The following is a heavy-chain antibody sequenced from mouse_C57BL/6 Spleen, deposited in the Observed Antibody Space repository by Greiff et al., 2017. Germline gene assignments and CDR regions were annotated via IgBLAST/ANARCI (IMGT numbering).Heavy chain of an antibody. D-gene: IGHD2-4*01. CDR1: GYAFTNYL. Sequence: VQLQQSGAELVRPGTSVKVSCKASGYAFTNYLIEWVKQRPGQGLEWIGVINPGSGGTNYNEKFKGKATLTADKSSSTAYMQLSSLTSEDSAVYFCATYYDYDKDDWGQGTTLTGSS. CDR3: ATYYDYDKDD. CDR2: INPGSGGT. V-gene: IGHV1-54*01. J-gene: IGHJ2*01.